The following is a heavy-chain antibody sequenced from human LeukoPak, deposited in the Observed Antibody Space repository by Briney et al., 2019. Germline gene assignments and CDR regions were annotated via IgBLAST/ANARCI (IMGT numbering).Heavy chain of an antibody. V-gene: IGHV3-11*01. CDR3: ARASKLYGDYEGLADY. J-gene: IGHJ4*02. D-gene: IGHD4-17*01. CDR1: GFTFSDYY. CDR2: ISSSGSTI. Sequence: GGSLRLSCAASGFTFSDYYMSWIRQAPGKGLEWVSYISSSGSTIYYADSVKGRFTISRDNAKNSLYLQMNSLRAEDTAVYYCARASKLYGDYEGLADYWGQGTLVTVSS.